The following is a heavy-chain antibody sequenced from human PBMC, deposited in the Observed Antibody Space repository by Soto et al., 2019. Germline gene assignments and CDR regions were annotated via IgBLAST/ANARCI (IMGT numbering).Heavy chain of an antibody. Sequence: SETLSLTCAVSGGSISSSNWWSWVRQPPGRGLEWIGEIYHSGSTNYNPSLKSRVTISVDKSKNQFSLKLSSVTAADTAVYYCAREAAYGDYVFGYWGQGTLVTVSS. J-gene: IGHJ4*02. CDR1: GGSISSSNW. V-gene: IGHV4-4*02. CDR2: IYHSGST. CDR3: AREAAYGDYVFGY. D-gene: IGHD4-17*01.